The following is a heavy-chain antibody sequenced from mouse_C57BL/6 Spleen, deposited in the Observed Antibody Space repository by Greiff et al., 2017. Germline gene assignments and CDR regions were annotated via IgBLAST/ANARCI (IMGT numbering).Heavy chain of an antibody. D-gene: IGHD1-1*01. V-gene: IGHV1-69*01. J-gene: IGHJ1*03. CDR1: GYTFPSYR. Sequence: QVQLQQPGAELVMPGASVKLSCKASGYTFPSYRMPWVKQRPGQGLEWIGESDSSDSYTNYNQKFKGKSTLTVDKSSSTAYMQLSSLTSEDSAVYYCAREVTTVVPNWYFDVWGTGTTVTVSS. CDR2: SDSSDSYT. CDR3: AREVTTVVPNWYFDV.